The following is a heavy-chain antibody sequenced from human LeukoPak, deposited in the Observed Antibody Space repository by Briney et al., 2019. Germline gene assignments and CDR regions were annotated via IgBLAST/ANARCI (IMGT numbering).Heavy chain of an antibody. CDR3: ARGGVVRQQNDSFDI. D-gene: IGHD3-10*01. J-gene: IGHJ3*02. Sequence: ASVKVSCKASGYTFTSYGISWVRQAPGQGLEWMGWISAYNGNTNYAQKLQGRVTMTTDTSTSTAYMELRSLRSDDAAVYYCARGGVVRQQNDSFDIWGQGTMVTVSS. V-gene: IGHV1-18*01. CDR2: ISAYNGNT. CDR1: GYTFTSYG.